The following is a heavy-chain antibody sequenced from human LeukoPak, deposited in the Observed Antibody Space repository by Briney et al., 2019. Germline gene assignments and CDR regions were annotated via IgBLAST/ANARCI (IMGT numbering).Heavy chain of an antibody. D-gene: IGHD3-10*01. CDR3: ARSGWFDP. CDR2: INEDGSEK. J-gene: IGHJ5*02. V-gene: IGHV3-7*02. Sequence: GGSLRLSCASSGSTFSRYWMTWVRQAPGKGLEWVANINEDGSEKYYVDSVRGRFTISRDNSKNTLYLQMKSLRAEDTAVYYCARSGWFDPWGQGTLVTVSS. CDR1: GSTFSRYW.